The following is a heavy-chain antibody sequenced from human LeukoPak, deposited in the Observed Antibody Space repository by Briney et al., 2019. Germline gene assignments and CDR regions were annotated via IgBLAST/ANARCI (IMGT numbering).Heavy chain of an antibody. V-gene: IGHV3-7*01. J-gene: IGHJ3*02. CDR3: ARDSAAGAFDI. CDR2: IKQDGSEK. CDR1: GSPFSSYW. Sequence: PGGPLSLSFPPSGSPFSSYWLTWAPKPQGKGLEWVANIKQDGSEKYYVDSVKGRFTISRDNAKNSLYLQMNSLRAEDTAVYYCARDSAAGAFDIWGQGTMVTVSS. D-gene: IGHD6-13*01.